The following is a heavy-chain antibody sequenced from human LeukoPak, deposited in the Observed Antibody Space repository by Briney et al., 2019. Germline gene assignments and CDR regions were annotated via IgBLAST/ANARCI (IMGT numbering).Heavy chain of an antibody. CDR1: GFTFSNYA. CDR3: AKDGGRAAAGTVDS. CDR2: VSSDGNSK. J-gene: IGHJ4*02. V-gene: IGHV3-30*18. Sequence: PGRSLRLSCAASGFTFSNYAMHWVRQAPGKGLEWVAVVSSDGNSKYYADSMKGRFTTSRDNSKNTLYLQINSLRADDTAVFYCAKDGGRAAAGTVDSWGQGALVTVSS. D-gene: IGHD6-13*01.